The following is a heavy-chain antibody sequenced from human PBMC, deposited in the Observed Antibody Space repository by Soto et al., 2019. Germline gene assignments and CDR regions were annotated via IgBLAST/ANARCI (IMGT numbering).Heavy chain of an antibody. CDR1: GFTFSSYG. J-gene: IGHJ5*02. Sequence: QVQLVESGGGVVQPGRSLRLSCAASGFTFSSYGMHWVRQAPGKGLEWVAVISYDGSNKYYADSVKGRFTISRDNSKNTLYLQMNSLRAEDTAVYYCAKDRAKEGRSRAENWFDPWGQGTLVTVSS. CDR3: AKDRAKEGRSRAENWFDP. D-gene: IGHD2-2*01. CDR2: ISYDGSNK. V-gene: IGHV3-30*18.